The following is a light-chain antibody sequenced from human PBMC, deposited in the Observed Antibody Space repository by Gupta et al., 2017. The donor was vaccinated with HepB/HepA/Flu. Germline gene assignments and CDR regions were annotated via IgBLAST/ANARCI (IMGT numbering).Light chain of an antibody. V-gene: IGKV1-5*03. CDR2: SAS. CDR3: QQYTTYSRT. J-gene: IGKJ1*01. Sequence: DIQMTQSPSTLSASVGDRVTITCRASQTISSWLDWYQQRPGKAPKLLIQSASSLESGVPSRFSGSQSGTEFTLTINSLQPDDFATYYCQQYTTYSRTFGQGTKVEIK. CDR1: QTISSW.